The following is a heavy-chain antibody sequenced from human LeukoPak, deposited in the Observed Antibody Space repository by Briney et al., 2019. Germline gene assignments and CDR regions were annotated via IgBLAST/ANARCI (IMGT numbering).Heavy chain of an antibody. D-gene: IGHD6-13*01. Sequence: GGSPRLSCTVSGFTVSGNSMSWVRQVPGKGLEWVSRINSDEINTSQADSVKGRFTISRDNAKNTLYLQMNSLRAEDTAVYYCARAAYSSSWPNYYFYYYMDVWGKGTTVTVSS. CDR1: GFTVSGNS. CDR3: ARAAYSSSWPNYYFYYYMDV. J-gene: IGHJ6*03. V-gene: IGHV3-74*01. CDR2: INSDEINT.